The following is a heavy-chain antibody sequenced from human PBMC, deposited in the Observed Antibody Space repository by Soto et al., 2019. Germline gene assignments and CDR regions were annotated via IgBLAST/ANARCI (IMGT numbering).Heavy chain of an antibody. CDR3: ARDYSNYVYWFDP. Sequence: SETLSLTCAVYGGSFSGYYWSWIRQPPGKGLEWIGYIYYSGSTNYNPSLKSRVTISVDTSKNQFSLKLSSVTAADTAVYYCARDYSNYVYWFDPWGQGTLVTVSS. V-gene: IGHV4-59*01. J-gene: IGHJ5*02. CDR2: IYYSGST. CDR1: GGSFSGYY. D-gene: IGHD4-4*01.